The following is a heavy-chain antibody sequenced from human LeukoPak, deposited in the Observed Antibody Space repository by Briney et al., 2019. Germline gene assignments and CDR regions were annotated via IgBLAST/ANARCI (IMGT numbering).Heavy chain of an antibody. CDR1: GFTFSSYW. CDR2: INSDGSST. D-gene: IGHD3-10*01. V-gene: IGHV3-74*01. J-gene: IGHJ4*02. CDR3: ARVGYYYGSGSYHFDY. Sequence: GGSLRLSCAASGFTFSSYWMHWVRQAPGKGLVWVSRINSDGSSTSYADSVKGRFTISRDNAKNTLYLQMNSLRAEDTAVYYCARVGYYYGSGSYHFDYWGQGTLVTVSS.